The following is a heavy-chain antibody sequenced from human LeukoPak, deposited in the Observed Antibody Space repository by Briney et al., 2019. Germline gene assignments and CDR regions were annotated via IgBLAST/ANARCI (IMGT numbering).Heavy chain of an antibody. V-gene: IGHV4-59*08. CDR2: VYYSGST. Sequence: PSETLSLTCTVSGGSISSYYWSWIRQPPGKGLEWIGYVYYSGSTNYNPSLKSRVTISVDTSNNQFSLKLSSVTAADTAVYYCARTLIRGVSPFDPWGQGTLVTVSS. CDR3: ARTLIRGVSPFDP. D-gene: IGHD3-10*01. CDR1: GGSISSYY. J-gene: IGHJ5*02.